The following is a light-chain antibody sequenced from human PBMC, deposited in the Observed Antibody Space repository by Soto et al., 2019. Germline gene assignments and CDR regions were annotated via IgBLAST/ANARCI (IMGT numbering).Light chain of an antibody. Sequence: ERVMTQSPATLSVSPGERATLSFKASQSVDSNLAWYQQKPGQAPRLLIFGASTRATGVPARFSGSGSGTEFTLTISSLQSEDFAVYYCQQYNNWPAITFGQGTRLEI. CDR3: QQYNNWPAIT. CDR1: QSVDSN. V-gene: IGKV3-15*01. CDR2: GAS. J-gene: IGKJ5*01.